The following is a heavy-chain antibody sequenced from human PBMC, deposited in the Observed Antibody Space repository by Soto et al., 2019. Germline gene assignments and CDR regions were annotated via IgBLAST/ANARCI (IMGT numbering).Heavy chain of an antibody. Sequence: EVQLVESGGGLVQPGGSLRLSCAASGFTFSSYWMSWVRQAPGKGLEWVANIKQDGSGKYYVDSVKGLFTIARDNPKNSLNLQTNSLRAEATSVYYCAIRGSDPDDYDMDVYTRGTTVTV. CDR1: GFTFSSYW. D-gene: IGHD2-15*01. J-gene: IGHJ6*02. CDR2: IKQDGSGK. CDR3: AIRGSDPDDYDMDV. V-gene: IGHV3-7*05.